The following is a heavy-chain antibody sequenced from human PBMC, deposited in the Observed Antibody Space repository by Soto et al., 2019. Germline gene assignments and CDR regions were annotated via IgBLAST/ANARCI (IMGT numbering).Heavy chain of an antibody. V-gene: IGHV1-24*01. CDR2: FDPEDGET. Sequence: ASVKVSCKVSGYTLTELSMHWVRQAPGKGLEWMGGFDPEDGETIYAQKFQGRVTMTEDTSTDTAYMELSSLRSEDTAVYYCATVSSRQGLITGRFDYRGQRTPVTVSA. CDR3: ATVSSRQGLITGRFDY. CDR1: GYTLTELS. J-gene: IGHJ4*02. D-gene: IGHD6-19*01.